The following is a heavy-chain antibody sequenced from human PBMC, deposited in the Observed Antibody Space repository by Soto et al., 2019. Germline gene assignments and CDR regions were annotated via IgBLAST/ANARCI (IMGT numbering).Heavy chain of an antibody. J-gene: IGHJ4*02. CDR3: ARALGMLERRRELDY. Sequence: ASVKVSCKASGYTFTGYYMHWVRQAPGQGLEWMGWINPNSGGTNYAQKFQGWVTMTRDTSISTAYMELSRLRSDDTAVYYCARALGMLERRRELDYWGQGTLVTVSS. V-gene: IGHV1-2*04. D-gene: IGHD1-1*01. CDR2: INPNSGGT. CDR1: GYTFTGYY.